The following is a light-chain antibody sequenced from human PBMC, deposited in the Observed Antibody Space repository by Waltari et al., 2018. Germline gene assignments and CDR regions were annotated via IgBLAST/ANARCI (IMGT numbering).Light chain of an antibody. CDR1: NSNIGANS. CDR2: SDD. CDR3: ATWDDDLNGPI. Sequence: QSVLPQSPSASGTPGQRVTMSCSGSNSNIGANSVYLSQHHPPRAPELLIFSDDRRPSGVPDRFSGSKSGTSASLAISGLQSGEEGNYYCATWDDDLNGPIFGAGTKLTVL. J-gene: IGLJ2*01. V-gene: IGLV1-44*01.